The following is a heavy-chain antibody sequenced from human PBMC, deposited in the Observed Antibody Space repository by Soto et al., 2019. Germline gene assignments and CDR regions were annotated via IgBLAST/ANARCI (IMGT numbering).Heavy chain of an antibody. CDR1: GFTFSSYG. Sequence: QGQLVESGGGVVQPGRSLRLSCAASGFTFSSYGMHWVRQAPGKGLEWVAVISYDGSNKYYADSVKGRFTISRDNSKNTLYLQMNSLRAEDTAVYYCAKDLGGYWGQGTLVTVSS. CDR2: ISYDGSNK. V-gene: IGHV3-30*18. J-gene: IGHJ4*02. CDR3: AKDLGGY.